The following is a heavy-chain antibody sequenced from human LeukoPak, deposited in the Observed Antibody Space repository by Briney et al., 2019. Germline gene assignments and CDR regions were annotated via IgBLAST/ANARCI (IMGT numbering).Heavy chain of an antibody. D-gene: IGHD4-17*01. CDR1: GFTFSRFW. CDR2: IKQDGSED. V-gene: IGHV3-7*01. Sequence: GGSLRLSCAASGFTFSRFWMSWVRQTPGKGLEWVANIKQDGSEDYYVDSVKGRFTISRDNAKNSLYPQMNSLRAEDTAVYYCARGSDTVITKGYFDHWGQGTLVTVSS. J-gene: IGHJ4*02. CDR3: ARGSDTVITKGYFDH.